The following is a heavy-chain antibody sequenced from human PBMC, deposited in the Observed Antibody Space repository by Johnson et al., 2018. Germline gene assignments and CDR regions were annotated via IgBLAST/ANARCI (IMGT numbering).Heavy chain of an antibody. Sequence: QVQLVQSGGGVVQPGRSLRLSCAASGFTFSSYGMHWVRQAPGKGLERVAVVSYDEKSKYYADSVKGRSTISRDNSKNTLYLQMNSLRDEDTAVYYCARREWLGAGTSAFDIWGQGTVVTISS. V-gene: IGHV3-30*03. CDR1: GFTFSSYG. D-gene: IGHD6-19*01. J-gene: IGHJ3*02. CDR2: VSYDEKSK. CDR3: ARREWLGAGTSAFDI.